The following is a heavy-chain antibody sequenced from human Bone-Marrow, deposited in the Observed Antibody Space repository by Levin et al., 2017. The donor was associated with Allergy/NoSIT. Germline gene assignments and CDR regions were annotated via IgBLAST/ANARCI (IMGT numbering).Heavy chain of an antibody. Sequence: GESLKISCKASGYTFSNYFIHWMRQAPGQGLEWMGWINPNGGGTYYAQKFHGRVTMTTDRSISTVSMELSTLRSDDTAVYYCARGLAYGDYARFFDYWGQGTPVTVSS. CDR3: ARGLAYGDYARFFDY. V-gene: IGHV1-2*02. D-gene: IGHD4-17*01. CDR1: GYTFSNYF. CDR2: INPNGGGT. J-gene: IGHJ4*02.